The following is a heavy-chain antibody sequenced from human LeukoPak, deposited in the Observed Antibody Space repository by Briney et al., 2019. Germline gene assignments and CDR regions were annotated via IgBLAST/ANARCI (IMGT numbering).Heavy chain of an antibody. CDR1: GYSISSGYY. V-gene: IGHV4-38-2*02. D-gene: IGHD2-2*02. Sequence: PSQTLSLTCTVSGYSISSGYYWGWIRQPPGKGLEWIGSIYHSGSTYYNPSLKSRVTISVDTSKNQFSLKLSSVTAADTAVYYCARQDIVVVPAAISRPNWFDPWGQGTLVTVSS. CDR2: IYHSGST. J-gene: IGHJ5*02. CDR3: ARQDIVVVPAAISRPNWFDP.